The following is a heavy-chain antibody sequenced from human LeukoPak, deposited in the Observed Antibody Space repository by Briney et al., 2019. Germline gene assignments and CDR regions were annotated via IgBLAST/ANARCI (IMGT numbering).Heavy chain of an antibody. J-gene: IGHJ4*02. Sequence: PSETLSLTCTASGGSIRSSSYYWGWLRQPPGKGLEWIGSIYYSGSTNYKPSLRSRVTISVDTSKNQFSLKLSSVTAADTAVYYCARHAGSYYTYNFDYWGQGTLVTVSS. CDR1: GGSIRSSSYY. V-gene: IGHV4-39*01. CDR3: ARHAGSYYTYNFDY. CDR2: IYYSGST. D-gene: IGHD3-22*01.